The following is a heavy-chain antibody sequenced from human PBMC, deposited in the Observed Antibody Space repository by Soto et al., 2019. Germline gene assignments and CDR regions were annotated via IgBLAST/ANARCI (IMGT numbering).Heavy chain of an antibody. CDR2: IFAHGGP. V-gene: IGHV4-4*07. CDR1: TDSVRSYD. Sequence: TSETLSLTCTSSTDSVRSYDWAWIRQPAGKGLEWIGHIFAHGGPTYNPSLKSRITVTPDTSKNQFSLHLNSVTPEDTAVYYCAREFPYYVSSESYLDYWGQGALVTVSS. CDR3: AREFPYYVSSESYLDY. J-gene: IGHJ4*02. D-gene: IGHD3-16*01.